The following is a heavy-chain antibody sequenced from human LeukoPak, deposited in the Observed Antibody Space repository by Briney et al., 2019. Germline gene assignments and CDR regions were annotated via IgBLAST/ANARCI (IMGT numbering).Heavy chain of an antibody. Sequence: GGSLRLSCAASGFIFSSYWMHWVRQVPGKGLVWVSRINGDGSTTDYADSVKGRFTISRDNAKNTLYLQMNSLRAEDTAVYYCARDGLPAARDIWGQGTMVTVSS. D-gene: IGHD6-6*01. CDR3: ARDGLPAARDI. V-gene: IGHV3-74*01. CDR2: INGDGSTT. CDR1: GFIFSSYW. J-gene: IGHJ3*02.